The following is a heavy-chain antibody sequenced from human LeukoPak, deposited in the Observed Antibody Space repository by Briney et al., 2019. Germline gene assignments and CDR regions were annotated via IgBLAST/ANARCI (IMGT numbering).Heavy chain of an antibody. D-gene: IGHD2-2*02. CDR1: GYTFTGYY. CDR3: ARVYQGVEVPAAIRVPDY. CDR2: INPNSGGT. J-gene: IGHJ4*01. V-gene: IGHV1-2*02. Sequence: GSVKLSCAASGYTFTGYYMHWVRQAPGQGLEWMGWINPNSGGTNYAQKFQGRVTMTRDTSISTPYMEMSRLRSAYRARDECARVYQGVEVPAAIRVPDYRGHGTLVSVSS.